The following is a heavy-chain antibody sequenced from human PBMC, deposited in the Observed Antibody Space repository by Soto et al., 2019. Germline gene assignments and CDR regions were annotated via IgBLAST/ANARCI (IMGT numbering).Heavy chain of an antibody. CDR1: GFTFSSYS. D-gene: IGHD5-12*01. CDR3: ARADSGYAHGYYYYGIDV. Sequence: EVQLVESGGGLVQPGGSLRLSCAASGFTFSSYSMNWVRQAPGKGLEWVSYISSSSSNIYHEDSLKGRLTISKDKANNSLYLQMNSLSAEDTAVYYCARADSGYAHGYYYYGIDVWGQGTTVTVSS. CDR2: ISSSSSNI. J-gene: IGHJ6*02. V-gene: IGHV3-48*01.